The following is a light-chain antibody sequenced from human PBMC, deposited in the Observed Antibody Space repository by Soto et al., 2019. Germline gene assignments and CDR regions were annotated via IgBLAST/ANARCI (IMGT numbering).Light chain of an antibody. V-gene: IGLV2-8*01. CDR1: SSDVGAYNY. J-gene: IGLJ6*01. CDR3: SSYAGFNNFV. Sequence: QSVLTQPPSASGSPGQSVTISCTGTSSDVGAYNYVSWYQQHPGKAPKLMIYEVTHRSSGVPDRFSASKSGNTASLTVSGLQAEDEADYFCSSYAGFNNFVFGTGTQLTVL. CDR2: EVT.